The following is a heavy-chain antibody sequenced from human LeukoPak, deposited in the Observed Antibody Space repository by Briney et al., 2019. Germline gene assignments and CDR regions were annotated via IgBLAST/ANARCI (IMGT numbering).Heavy chain of an antibody. Sequence: PSETLSLTCTVSGGSISSYYCSWIRQPPGKGLEWVGYIFYSGSTNYNPSLKSRVTISVDTSKNQFSLKLSSVTAADTAVYYCARDYGDYPYYFDYWGQGTLVTVSS. CDR1: GGSISSYY. J-gene: IGHJ4*02. V-gene: IGHV4-59*12. CDR2: IFYSGST. CDR3: ARDYGDYPYYFDY. D-gene: IGHD4-17*01.